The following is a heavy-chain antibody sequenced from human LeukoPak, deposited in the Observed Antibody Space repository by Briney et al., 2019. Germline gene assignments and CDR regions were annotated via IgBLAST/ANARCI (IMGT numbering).Heavy chain of an antibody. CDR2: IYYSGST. CDR1: GGSISSYY. V-gene: IGHV4-59*01. Sequence: PSETLSLTCAVSGGSISSYYWSWIRQPPGKGLEWIGYIYYSGSTNYNPSLKSRVTISVDTSKNQFSLKLSSVTAADTAVYYCARDRGEEYYYGSGSSPYFDYWGQGTLVTVSS. J-gene: IGHJ4*02. CDR3: ARDRGEEYYYGSGSSPYFDY. D-gene: IGHD3-10*01.